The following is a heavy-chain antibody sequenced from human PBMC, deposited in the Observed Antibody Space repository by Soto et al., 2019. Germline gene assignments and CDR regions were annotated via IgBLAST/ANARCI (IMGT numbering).Heavy chain of an antibody. D-gene: IGHD2-15*01. J-gene: IGHJ4*02. V-gene: IGHV3-64D*06. CDR3: VKGGDCSGGSCYLGYFDY. Sequence: GGSLRLSCLASGFTFSSYAMHWVRQAPGKGLEYVSAISSNGGSTYYADSVKGRFTISRDNSKNTLYLQMSSLRAEDTAVYYCVKGGDCSGGSCYLGYFDYWGQGTLVTVSS. CDR1: GFTFSSYA. CDR2: ISSNGGST.